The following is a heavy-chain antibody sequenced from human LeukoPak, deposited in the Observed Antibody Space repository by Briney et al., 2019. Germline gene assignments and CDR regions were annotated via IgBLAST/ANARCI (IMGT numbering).Heavy chain of an antibody. CDR1: GFTFDDYA. V-gene: IGHV3-9*01. Sequence: GGSLRLSCAASGFTFDDYAMHWVRQAPGKGLEWVSGISWDSGSIVYADSVKGRFTISRDNAENSLYLQMTSLRAEDTALYYCAKADSGSYSHFDYWGQGTLVSVST. J-gene: IGHJ4*02. CDR3: AKADSGSYSHFDY. D-gene: IGHD1-26*01. CDR2: ISWDSGSI.